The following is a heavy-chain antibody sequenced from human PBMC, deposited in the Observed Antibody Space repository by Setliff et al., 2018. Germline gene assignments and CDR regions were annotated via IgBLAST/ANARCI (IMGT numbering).Heavy chain of an antibody. J-gene: IGHJ5*02. CDR3: ARSLYCVTTNCYFWFDP. CDR2: VFHSGTT. D-gene: IGHD2-2*01. CDR1: GGFINDTNYY. Sequence: ETLSLTCTVSGGFINDTNYYWGWIRQPPGRGLEWIGSVFHSGTTYYSPSLESRVTMSVDTSKRQFSLKVTSVTAADTAVYYCARSLYCVTTNCYFWFDPWGPGTLVTVSS. V-gene: IGHV4-39*07.